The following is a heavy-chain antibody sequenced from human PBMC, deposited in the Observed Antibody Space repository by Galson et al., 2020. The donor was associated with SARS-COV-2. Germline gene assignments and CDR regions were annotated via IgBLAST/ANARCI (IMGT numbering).Heavy chain of an antibody. J-gene: IGHJ6*02. CDR2: ISYDGINK. CDR3: ARDSSGEGYYYGMDV. D-gene: IGHD7-27*01. CDR1: GFTFTTYP. V-gene: IGHV3-30-3*01. Sequence: GESLKISCAASGFTFTTYPMHWVRQAPGKGLEWVSVISYDGINKQYADSVKGRFTISRDNSKNTVHLQMSSLRPEDTALYYCARDSSGEGYYYGMDVWGQGPTVTVSS.